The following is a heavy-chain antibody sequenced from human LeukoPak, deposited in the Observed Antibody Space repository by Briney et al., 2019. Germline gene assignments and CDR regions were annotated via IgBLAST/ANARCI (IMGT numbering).Heavy chain of an antibody. CDR3: ARDPPSYGDYGGFHYMDV. Sequence: SVKVSCKASGGTFISYAISWVRQAPGRGLEWMGRMIPIFGTANYAQKFQGRVTITTDESTSTAYMELSSLRSEDTAVYYCARDPPSYGDYGGFHYMDVWGKGTTVTVSS. D-gene: IGHD4-17*01. CDR1: GGTFISYA. V-gene: IGHV1-69*05. CDR2: MIPIFGTA. J-gene: IGHJ6*03.